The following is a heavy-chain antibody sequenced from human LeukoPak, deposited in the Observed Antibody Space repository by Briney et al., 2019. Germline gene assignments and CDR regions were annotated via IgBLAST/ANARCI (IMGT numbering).Heavy chain of an antibody. CDR3: ARSGGYYYYMDV. CDR1: GYTFTSYG. V-gene: IGHV1-2*02. Sequence: ASVKVSCKASGYTFTSYGISWLRQAPGQGLEWMGWINPNSGGTNYAQKFPGRVTMIRDTSISTAYMELSRLRSDDTAVYYCARSGGYYYYMDVWGKGTTVTVSS. J-gene: IGHJ6*03. D-gene: IGHD4-23*01. CDR2: INPNSGGT.